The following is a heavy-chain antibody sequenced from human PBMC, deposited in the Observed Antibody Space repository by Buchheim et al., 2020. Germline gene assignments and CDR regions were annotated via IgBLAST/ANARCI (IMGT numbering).Heavy chain of an antibody. CDR3: ARDRGDGGTIDY. Sequence: QVQLQESGPGLVKPSETLSLTCTVSGDSITSYYWSWIRQPPGKGLEWIGYIYNSGSTNYNPFLKSRVTISVDTSKNQFSLKLSSVTAADTAVYFCARDRGDGGTIDYWGQGTL. V-gene: IGHV4-59*01. CDR2: IYNSGST. J-gene: IGHJ4*02. D-gene: IGHD2-21*02. CDR1: GDSITSYY.